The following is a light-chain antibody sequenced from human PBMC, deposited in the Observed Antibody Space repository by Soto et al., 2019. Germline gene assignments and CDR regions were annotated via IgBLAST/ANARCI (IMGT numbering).Light chain of an antibody. J-gene: IGKJ1*01. V-gene: IGKV2-28*01. CDR1: QSLLHSNGYNY. CDR2: LGS. Sequence: DIVMTQSPLSLPVTPGEPASISCRSSQSLLHSNGYNYLDWYLQKSGQSPQLLIYLGSTRASGGPDRFNGSGSGTDFTLKIRRVEAEDVVVYYCMQPLHTPWTFGQGTKVEIK. CDR3: MQPLHTPWT.